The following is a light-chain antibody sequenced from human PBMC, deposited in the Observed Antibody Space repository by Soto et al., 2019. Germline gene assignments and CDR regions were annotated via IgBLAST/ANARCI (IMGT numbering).Light chain of an antibody. CDR3: SSYTSSARV. CDR1: SSDVGGYHY. Sequence: QSALTQPASVSGSPGQSITISCTGTSSDVGGYHYVSWYQQHPGKVPKLMIYEVSNRPSGVSNRFSGSKSGNTASLTISGLQAEDEADYYCSSYTSSARVFGTGTKLTVL. CDR2: EVS. V-gene: IGLV2-14*01. J-gene: IGLJ1*01.